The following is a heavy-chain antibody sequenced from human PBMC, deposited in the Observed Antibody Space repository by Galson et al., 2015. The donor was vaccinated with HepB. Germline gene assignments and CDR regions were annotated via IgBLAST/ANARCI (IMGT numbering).Heavy chain of an antibody. CDR3: ANLNYYGSGSYYGYFDY. V-gene: IGHV2-5*02. Sequence: PALVKPTQTLTLTCLFSGFSLSSSGVGVGWIRQPPGKALEWLALIYWDDDKYYSPSLKSRLTITKDTSKNQVVLTMTNMDPVDTATYYCANLNYYGSGSYYGYFDYWGQGTLVTVSS. D-gene: IGHD3-10*01. J-gene: IGHJ4*02. CDR2: IYWDDDK. CDR1: GFSLSSSGVG.